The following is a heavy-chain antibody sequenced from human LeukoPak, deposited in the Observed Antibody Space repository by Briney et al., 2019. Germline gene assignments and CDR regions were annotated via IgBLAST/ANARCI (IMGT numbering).Heavy chain of an antibody. J-gene: IGHJ4*02. CDR3: ARRYHYDTSAYYYGFNH. V-gene: IGHV1-2*02. CDR2: INPNGGGT. D-gene: IGHD3-22*01. Sequence: ASVKVSCKVSGYTFTDYYMHWVRQAPGQGLEWMGWINPNGGGTNYAQKFQGRVTMTRDTSFNTGYMELSSLRSDDTAVYYCARRYHYDTSAYYYGFNHWGQGTLVTVSS. CDR1: GYTFTDYY.